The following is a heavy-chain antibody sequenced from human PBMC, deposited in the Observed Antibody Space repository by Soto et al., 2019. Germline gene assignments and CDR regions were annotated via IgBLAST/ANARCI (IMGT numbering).Heavy chain of an antibody. Sequence: GASVKVSCTASGVTLKNSALSWVRQAPGQGLEWMGGIIPVFGPALYAQKFQGRVTITADESTNTAFLDVSSLRSEDTAVYYCGRGGSWAKVDSWGPGTLVTVSS. CDR1: GVTLKNSA. CDR2: IIPVFGPA. V-gene: IGHV1-69*13. D-gene: IGHD6-13*01. J-gene: IGHJ4*02. CDR3: GRGGSWAKVDS.